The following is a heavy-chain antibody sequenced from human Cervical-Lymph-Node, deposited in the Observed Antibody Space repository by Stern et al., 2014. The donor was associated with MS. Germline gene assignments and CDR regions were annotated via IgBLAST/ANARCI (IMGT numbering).Heavy chain of an antibody. D-gene: IGHD5-18*01. V-gene: IGHV3-21*01. Sequence: EVQLVESGGGLVKPGGSLRLSCAASGFTFSSYSMNWVRQAPGKGLEWVLSISSSMRYIYYAGSVKGLFTISRDNAKNSLYLQMNSLRAEDTAVYYCAINSYGPPEGYWGQGTLVTVSS. CDR2: ISSSMRYI. CDR1: GFTFSSYS. CDR3: AINSYGPPEGY. J-gene: IGHJ4*02.